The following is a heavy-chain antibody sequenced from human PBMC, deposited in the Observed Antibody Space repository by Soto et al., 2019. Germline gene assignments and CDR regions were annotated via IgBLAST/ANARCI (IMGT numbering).Heavy chain of an antibody. CDR1: GFTFNTYV. J-gene: IGHJ6*02. V-gene: IGHV3-30-3*01. Sequence: EQVVESGGGVVQPGRSLRLSCAASGFTFNTYVMHWVRQAPGKGLEWVAVISYDGSNKYYADSVKGRFTISRDNSKNTLYLQMNSLRAEDTAVYYCARGGVGYNRYYGLDVWGQGTTVTVSS. CDR3: ARGGVGYNRYYGLDV. CDR2: ISYDGSNK. D-gene: IGHD5-12*01.